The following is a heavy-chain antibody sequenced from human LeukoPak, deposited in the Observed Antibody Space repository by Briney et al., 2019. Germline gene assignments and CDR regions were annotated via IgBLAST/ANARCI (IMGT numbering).Heavy chain of an antibody. CDR1: GFTFSSYA. V-gene: IGHV3-23*01. J-gene: IGHJ4*02. D-gene: IGHD6-19*01. CDR2: ISGSAGVT. Sequence: GGSLRLSCAASGFTFSSYAMSWVRQAPGKGLEWVSAISGSAGVTYYADSVKGRFTISRDNSKNTLYLQMNSLRAEDTAVYYCAKISTPYSSGRDYWGQGTLVTVSS. CDR3: AKISTPYSSGRDY.